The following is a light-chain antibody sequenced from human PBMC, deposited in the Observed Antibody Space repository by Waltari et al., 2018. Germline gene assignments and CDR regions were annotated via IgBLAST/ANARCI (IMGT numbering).Light chain of an antibody. CDR3: QQYNNWPPWT. Sequence: IVMTQSPATLSVSPGERATVSCRASQNLSNNLALDQQKPGQAPRLIIYAASTRATGIPARFSGIGSGTEFTLTINSLQSEDSAVYYCQQYNNWPPWTFGQGTKVEIK. CDR2: AAS. CDR1: QNLSNN. J-gene: IGKJ1*01. V-gene: IGKV3D-15*01.